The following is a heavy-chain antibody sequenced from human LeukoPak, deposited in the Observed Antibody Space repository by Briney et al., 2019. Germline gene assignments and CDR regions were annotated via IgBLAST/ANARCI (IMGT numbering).Heavy chain of an antibody. V-gene: IGHV1-2*02. D-gene: IGHD3-16*02. Sequence: ASVKVSCKASGYNFIGYYMHWVRQAPGQGLEWMGWINPNSGGTNYAQKFQGRVTMTRDTSISTASMELSRLRSDDTAVYYCARDRVRMITFGGVIPIDWGQGTLVTVSS. CDR2: INPNSGGT. CDR3: ARDRVRMITFGGVIPID. CDR1: GYNFIGYY. J-gene: IGHJ4*02.